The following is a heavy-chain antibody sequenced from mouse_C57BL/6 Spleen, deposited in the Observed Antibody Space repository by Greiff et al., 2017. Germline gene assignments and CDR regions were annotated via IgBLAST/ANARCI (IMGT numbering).Heavy chain of an antibody. CDR3: TGGYDYDGFAY. CDR1: GFTFSNYW. V-gene: IGHV6-3*01. J-gene: IGHJ3*01. D-gene: IGHD2-4*01. Sequence: EVKLEESGGGLVQPGGSMKLSCVASGFTFSNYWMNWVRQSPEKGLEWVAQIRLKSDNYATHYAASVKGGFTISRDYSKSSVSLQMNNLRAEDTGIYYCTGGYDYDGFAYWGQGTLVTVSA. CDR2: IRLKSDNYAT.